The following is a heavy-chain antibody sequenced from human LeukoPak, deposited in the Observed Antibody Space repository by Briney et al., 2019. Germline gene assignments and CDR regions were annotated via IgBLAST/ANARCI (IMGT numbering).Heavy chain of an antibody. Sequence: GGSLRLSCAASGFTVSSNYMSWVRQAPGKGLEWVSVIYGAGSTYYADSVKGRFTISRHNSTNTLYLQMNSLRAEDTAVYYCATPRSGYYYYFDYWGQGTLVTVSS. V-gene: IGHV3-66*01. CDR2: IYGAGST. CDR3: ATPRSGYYYYFDY. D-gene: IGHD3-22*01. J-gene: IGHJ4*02. CDR1: GFTVSSNY.